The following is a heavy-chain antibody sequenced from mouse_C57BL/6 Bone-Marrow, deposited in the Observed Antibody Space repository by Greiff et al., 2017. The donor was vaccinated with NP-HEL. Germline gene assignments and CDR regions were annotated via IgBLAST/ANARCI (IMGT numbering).Heavy chain of an antibody. D-gene: IGHD1-1*01. V-gene: IGHV5-4*01. J-gene: IGHJ2*01. CDR3: ARDRIVYYYGPYYFDY. Sequence: EVQGVESGGGLVKPGGSLKLSCAASGFTFSSYAMSWVRQTPEKRLEWVATISDGGSYTYYPDNVKGRFTISRDNAKNNLYLQMSHLKSEDTAMYYCARDRIVYYYGPYYFDYWGQGTTLTVSS. CDR2: ISDGGSYT. CDR1: GFTFSSYA.